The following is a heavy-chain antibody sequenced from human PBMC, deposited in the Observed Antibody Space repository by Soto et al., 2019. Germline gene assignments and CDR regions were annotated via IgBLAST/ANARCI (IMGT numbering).Heavy chain of an antibody. CDR2: ISSSTSYV. Sequence: EVQLMESGGGLVKPGGSLRLSCAASGFTFSRYGMNWVRQAPGKGLEWVSSISSSTSYVYYADSVKGRFSVSRDNAKKILYLEMYALRTEDTAVYYCARDPSEGRVGNWFESWGQGTLVTVSS. V-gene: IGHV3-21*01. CDR1: GFTFSRYG. D-gene: IGHD2-2*01. CDR3: ARDPSEGRVGNWFES. J-gene: IGHJ5*01.